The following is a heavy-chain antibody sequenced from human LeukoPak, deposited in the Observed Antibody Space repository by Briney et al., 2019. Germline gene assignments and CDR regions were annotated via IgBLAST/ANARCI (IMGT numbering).Heavy chain of an antibody. J-gene: IGHJ4*02. V-gene: IGHV3-21*01. Sequence: PGGSLRLSCAASGFTFSSYSMNWVRQAPGKGLEWVSSISSSSSYIYYADSVKGRFTISRDNAKNSLYLQMNSLRAEDTAVYYCARVSGWYEGYYFDYWGQGTLVTVSS. CDR3: ARVSGWYEGYYFDY. CDR1: GFTFSSYS. D-gene: IGHD6-19*01. CDR2: ISSSSSYI.